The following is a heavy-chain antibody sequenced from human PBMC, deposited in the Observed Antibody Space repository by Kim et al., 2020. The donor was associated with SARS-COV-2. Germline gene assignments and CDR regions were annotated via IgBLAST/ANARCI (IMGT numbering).Heavy chain of an antibody. CDR2: ISAYNGHT. CDR3: ARTTNTIGLAVFFDY. D-gene: IGHD6-19*01. V-gene: IGHV1-18*01. Sequence: ASVKVSCKASGYTLTSYGISWVRQAPGQGLEWMGWISAYNGHTDYAQKLQGRVTMTTDTSTSTVYMELRSLRSDETAVYYCARTTNTIGLAVFFDYWGQGTLVTVSS. CDR1: GYTLTSYG. J-gene: IGHJ4*02.